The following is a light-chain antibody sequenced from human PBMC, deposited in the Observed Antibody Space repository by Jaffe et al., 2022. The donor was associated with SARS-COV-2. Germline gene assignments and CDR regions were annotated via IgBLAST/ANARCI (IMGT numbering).Light chain of an antibody. J-gene: IGKJ4*01. CDR1: QSVSSD. Sequence: EIVLTQSPASLSLSPGERATLSCRASQSVSSDLAWYQQKPGQAPRLLIYDASNRAPGIPARFSGSGSGTDFTLTISSLEPEDFAVYYCQQRSNWPPFGGGTKVEI. V-gene: IGKV3-11*01. CDR3: QQRSNWPP. CDR2: DAS.